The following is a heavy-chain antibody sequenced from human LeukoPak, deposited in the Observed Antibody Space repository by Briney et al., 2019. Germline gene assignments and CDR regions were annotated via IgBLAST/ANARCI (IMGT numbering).Heavy chain of an antibody. J-gene: IGHJ6*02. CDR1: GGSIRSSYYY. CDR2: IYDSGST. Sequence: PSETLSLTCTVSGGSIRSSYYYWGWIRQPPGKGLEWIGSIYDSGSTYYNPSLKSRVTISVDKSKNQFSLKLSSVTAADTAVYYCVSAPITMIVVGLGARYGMDVWGQGTTVTVSS. D-gene: IGHD3-22*01. V-gene: IGHV4-39*07. CDR3: VSAPITMIVVGLGARYGMDV.